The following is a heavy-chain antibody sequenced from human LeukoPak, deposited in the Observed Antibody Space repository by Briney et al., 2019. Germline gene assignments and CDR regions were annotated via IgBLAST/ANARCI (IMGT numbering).Heavy chain of an antibody. J-gene: IGHJ3*02. CDR1: GFNFSTHT. CDR3: ARDLFDFYTWGSYGSFDI. Sequence: PGGSLRLSCAASGFNFSTHTMNWVRQAPGKGLEWVSSISKSSTYIYYTDSVKGRFTISRDNAKNSLYLQMISLRAEDTAVYYCARDLFDFYTWGSYGSFDIWGQGTMVTVSS. CDR2: ISKSSTYI. D-gene: IGHD3-16*01. V-gene: IGHV3-21*01.